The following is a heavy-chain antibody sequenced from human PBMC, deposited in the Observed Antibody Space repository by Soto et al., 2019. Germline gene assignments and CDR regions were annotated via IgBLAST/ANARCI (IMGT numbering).Heavy chain of an antibody. D-gene: IGHD6-19*01. V-gene: IGHV4-59*08. CDR1: CGSISSYY. CDR2: IYYSVIT. CDR3: ARHAVHSSGFTDY. Sequence: SETLSLTCTVACGSISSYYWSWIRQPPGNGLYCIGYIYYSVITSXXPSLKSRXXISVDTSKNHXSLKLXSVTAAYTAAXYCARHAVHSSGFTDYWVQGTLVTVSS. J-gene: IGHJ4*02.